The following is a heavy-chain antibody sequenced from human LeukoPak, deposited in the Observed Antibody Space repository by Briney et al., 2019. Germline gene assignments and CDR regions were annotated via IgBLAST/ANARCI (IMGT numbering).Heavy chain of an antibody. CDR3: AGVLEYYYYYYMDV. CDR2: IIPIFGTA. Sequence: SVKLPCKASGYTFTSYGISWVRQAPGQGLEWMGGIIPIFGTANYAQKFQCRVTITADESTSTAYMELSSLRSQHTAVYYCAGVLEYYYYYYMDVWGKGTTVTVSS. J-gene: IGHJ6*03. V-gene: IGHV1-69*13. CDR1: GYTFTSYG.